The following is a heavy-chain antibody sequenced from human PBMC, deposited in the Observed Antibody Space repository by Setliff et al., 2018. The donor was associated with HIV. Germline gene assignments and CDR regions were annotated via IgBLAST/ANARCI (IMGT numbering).Heavy chain of an antibody. D-gene: IGHD5-12*01. V-gene: IGHV4-39*02. CDR2: MYYSGST. CDR3: ARDLRGYSGYDFQSYYYYGMDV. CDR1: AGSISSGSHY. J-gene: IGHJ6*02. Sequence: SETLSLTCTVSAGSISSGSHYWAWIRQPPGKGLEWIGHMYYSGSTYYNPSLKSRVSISIDTSKNQFSLKLSSVTAADTAVYYCARDLRGYSGYDFQSYYYYGMDVWGQGTTVTVSS.